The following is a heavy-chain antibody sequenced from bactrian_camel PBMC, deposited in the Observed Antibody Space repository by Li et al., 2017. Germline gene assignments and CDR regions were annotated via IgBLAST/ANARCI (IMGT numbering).Heavy chain of an antibody. V-gene: IGHV3S53*01. D-gene: IGHD3*01. Sequence: HVQLVESGGGSVQAGGSLRLSCEVSRYRWINYCMGWFRRKEGGRREGVASIDSDGYTSFAESVKGRFTISQDNAKNTLYLQMNNLKPEDTAMYYCAADKGGQPYGVSMWLPQLGQLADFSYLGQGTQVTVS. CDR2: IDSDGYT. CDR1: RYRWINYC. CDR3: AADKGGQPYGVSMWLPQLGQLADFSY. J-gene: IGHJ6*01.